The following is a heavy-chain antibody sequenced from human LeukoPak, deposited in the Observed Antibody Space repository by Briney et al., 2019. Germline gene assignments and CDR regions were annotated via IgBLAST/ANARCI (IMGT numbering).Heavy chain of an antibody. Sequence: GGTLRLSCAASGFTFSSYGMSWVRQAPGKGLEWVSAISGSGGSTYYADSVKGRFTISRDNSKNTLYLQMNSLRAEDTAVYYCASYYYDSSGYYPGGYWGQGTLVTVSS. J-gene: IGHJ4*02. V-gene: IGHV3-23*01. D-gene: IGHD3-22*01. CDR3: ASYYYDSSGYYPGGY. CDR1: GFTFSSYG. CDR2: ISGSGGST.